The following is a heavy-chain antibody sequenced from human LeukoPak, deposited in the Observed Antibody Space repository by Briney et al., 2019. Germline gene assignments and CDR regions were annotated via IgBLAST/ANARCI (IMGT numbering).Heavy chain of an antibody. Sequence: ASVKVSCKASGYTFTGYYMHWVRQAPGQGLERMGWINPNSGGTNYAQKFQGRVTMTRDTSISTAYMELSRLRSDDTAVYYCARGLVGATPFDYWGQGTLVTVSS. V-gene: IGHV1-2*02. CDR3: ARGLVGATPFDY. CDR1: GYTFTGYY. CDR2: INPNSGGT. D-gene: IGHD1-26*01. J-gene: IGHJ4*02.